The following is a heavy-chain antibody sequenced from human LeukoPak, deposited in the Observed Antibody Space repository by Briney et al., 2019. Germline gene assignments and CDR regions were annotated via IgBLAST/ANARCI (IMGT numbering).Heavy chain of an antibody. Sequence: SETLSLTCTVSGGSISTYYWSWIRQPPGKGLEWIGYIYYSGSTNYNPSLKSRVTISVDTSKNQFSLKLSSVTAADTAVYYCARDSRPISAFGMDVWGKGTTVTVSS. D-gene: IGHD3-3*02. J-gene: IGHJ6*03. V-gene: IGHV4-59*01. CDR3: ARDSRPISAFGMDV. CDR1: GGSISTYY. CDR2: IYYSGST.